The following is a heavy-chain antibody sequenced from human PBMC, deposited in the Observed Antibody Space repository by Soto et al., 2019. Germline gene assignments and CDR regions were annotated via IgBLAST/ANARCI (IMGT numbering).Heavy chain of an antibody. CDR2: ISAYNGNT. J-gene: IGHJ4*02. CDR3: ARDPLMITFGGVIAHMDY. D-gene: IGHD3-16*02. Sequence: ASVKVSCKASGYTFTSYAMHWVRQAPGQGLEWMGWISAYNGNTNYAQKLQGRVTMTTDTSTSTAYMELRSLRSDDTAVYYCARDPLMITFGGVIAHMDYWGQGTLVTVSS. CDR1: GYTFTSYA. V-gene: IGHV1-18*01.